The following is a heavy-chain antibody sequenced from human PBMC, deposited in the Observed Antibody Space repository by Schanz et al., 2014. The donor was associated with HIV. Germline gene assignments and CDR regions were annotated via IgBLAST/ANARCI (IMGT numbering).Heavy chain of an antibody. J-gene: IGHJ6*02. D-gene: IGHD3-22*01. CDR1: GFTFNSYG. V-gene: IGHV3-30*18. CDR2: ISYDGTNK. CDR3: AKDRNYYDSKYRGKGNYYYYYGMDV. Sequence: QVQLVESGGGVVQPGRSLRVSCAASGFTFNSYGMHWVRQAPGKGLEWVAVISYDGTNKKFADSVKGRFTISRDNSKNTLYLQMKSLRPEDTAVYYCAKDRNYYDSKYRGKGNYYYYYGMDVWGQGTTVTVAS.